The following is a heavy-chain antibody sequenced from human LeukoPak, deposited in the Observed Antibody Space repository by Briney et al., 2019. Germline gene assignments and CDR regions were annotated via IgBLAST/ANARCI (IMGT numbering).Heavy chain of an antibody. J-gene: IGHJ4*02. D-gene: IGHD3-22*01. V-gene: IGHV4-4*07. CDR1: GVSISSYY. Sequence: PSETLSLTCTVSGVSISSYYWSWIRQPAGKGLEWIGRIYTSGSTNYNPSLKSRVTISVDKSKNQFSLKLSSVTAADTAVYYCARGGYYYDSSGCDYWGQGTLVTVSS. CDR2: IYTSGST. CDR3: ARGGYYYDSSGCDY.